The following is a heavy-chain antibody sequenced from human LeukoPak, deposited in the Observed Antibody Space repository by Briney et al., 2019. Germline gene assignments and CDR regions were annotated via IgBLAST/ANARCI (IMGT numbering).Heavy chain of an antibody. V-gene: IGHV3-74*01. J-gene: IGHJ4*02. CDR1: GFSFSTTW. CDR3: ARETRSGYSDY. CDR2: ISSDGTT. D-gene: IGHD5-12*01. Sequence: GGSLRLSCAASGFSFSTTWMHWVRQAPGKGLIWVSRISSDGTTSYADSVKGRFTISRDNAKNSLYLQMNSLRAEDTAVYYCARETRSGYSDYWGQGTLVTVSS.